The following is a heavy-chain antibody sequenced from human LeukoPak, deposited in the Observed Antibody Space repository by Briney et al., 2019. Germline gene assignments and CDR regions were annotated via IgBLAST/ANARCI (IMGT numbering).Heavy chain of an antibody. J-gene: IGHJ5*02. V-gene: IGHV4-34*01. Sequence: SESLSLTCAVYGGSFSGYYWSWIRQPPGKGLEWIREINHSGSTNYNPSLKSRVTVSVDTSKNQFSLKLSSVTAADTAVYYCARGSPRGSSSRFDPWGQGTLVTVSS. CDR3: ARGSPRGSSSRFDP. CDR1: GGSFSGYY. D-gene: IGHD6-6*01. CDR2: INHSGST.